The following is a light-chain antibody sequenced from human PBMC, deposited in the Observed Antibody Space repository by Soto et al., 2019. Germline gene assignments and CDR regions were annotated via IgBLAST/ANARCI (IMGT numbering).Light chain of an antibody. V-gene: IGKV3-20*01. CDR3: QQYGSTPRS. Sequence: EIVLTQSPGTLSLSPGERATLSCRARQSVSSSYLAWYQQKPGQAPRLLIYSASSRATGIPDRFSGSGSGTDFTLTISRLEPEDFAVYYCQQYGSTPRSFGQGTMVEIK. CDR1: QSVSSSY. J-gene: IGKJ1*01. CDR2: SAS.